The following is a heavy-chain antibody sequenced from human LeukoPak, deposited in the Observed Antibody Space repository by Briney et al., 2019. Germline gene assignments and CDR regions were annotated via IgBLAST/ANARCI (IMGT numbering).Heavy chain of an antibody. CDR1: GYTFTSYA. CDR3: ARGYQLVVGYDAFDI. CDR2: INAGNGNT. V-gene: IGHV1-3*01. J-gene: IGHJ3*02. D-gene: IGHD2-2*01. Sequence: ASVKVSCKASGYTFTSYAMHWVRQAPGQRLEWMGWINAGNGNTKYSQKFQGRVTITRDTSARTAYMELSSLRSEDTAVYYCARGYQLVVGYDAFDIWGQGTMVTVSS.